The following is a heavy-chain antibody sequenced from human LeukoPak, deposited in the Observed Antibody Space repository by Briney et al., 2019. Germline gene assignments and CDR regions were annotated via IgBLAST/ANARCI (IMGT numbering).Heavy chain of an antibody. CDR1: GGSISSYY. CDR3: ARASIAARGGWFDP. Sequence: SETLSLTCTVSGGSISSYYWSWIRQPPGKGLEWIGYIYTSGSTNYNPSLKSRVTISVDTSKNQFSLKLSSVTAADTAVYCCARASIAARGGWFDPWGQGTLVTVSS. V-gene: IGHV4-4*09. D-gene: IGHD6-6*01. J-gene: IGHJ5*02. CDR2: IYTSGST.